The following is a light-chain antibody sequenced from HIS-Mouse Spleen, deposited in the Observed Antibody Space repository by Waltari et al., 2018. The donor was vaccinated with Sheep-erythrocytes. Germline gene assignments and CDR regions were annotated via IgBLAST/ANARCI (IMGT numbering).Light chain of an antibody. V-gene: IGLV2-11*03. CDR3: CSYAGSYTLV. J-gene: IGLJ2*01. CDR2: DVS. CDR1: SSDVGGYNY. Sequence: SCTGTSSDVGGYNYVSWYQQHPGKAPKLMIYDVSKRPSGVPDRFSGSKSGNTASLTISGRHAEDEADYYCCSYAGSYTLVFGGGTKLTVL.